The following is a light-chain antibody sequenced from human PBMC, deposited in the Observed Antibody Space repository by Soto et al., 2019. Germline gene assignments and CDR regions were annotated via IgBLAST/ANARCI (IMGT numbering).Light chain of an antibody. CDR1: QSIRNW. CDR3: QQYDSSSGYT. Sequence: DIQMTQSPSSLSASVGDRVTITCRASQSIRNWLAWYQQKPGKAPKLLIYDASTLERGVPSRFSGSGSGTEFTLSISSLQPDDFATYYCQQYDSSSGYTFGQGTKVDI. J-gene: IGKJ2*01. CDR2: DAS. V-gene: IGKV1-5*01.